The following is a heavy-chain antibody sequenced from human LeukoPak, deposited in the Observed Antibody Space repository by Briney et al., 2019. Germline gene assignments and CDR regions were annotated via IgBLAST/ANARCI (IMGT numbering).Heavy chain of an antibody. CDR2: ISAYNGNT. D-gene: IGHD1-20*01. CDR1: GYTFTSYG. Sequence: ASVRVSCKASGYTFTSYGISWVRQAPGQGLEWMGWISAYNGNTNYAQKLQGRVTMTTDTSTSTAYMELRSLRSDDTAVYYCARSNNWNDAYYFDYWDQGTLVTVSS. J-gene: IGHJ4*02. V-gene: IGHV1-18*01. CDR3: ARSNNWNDAYYFDY.